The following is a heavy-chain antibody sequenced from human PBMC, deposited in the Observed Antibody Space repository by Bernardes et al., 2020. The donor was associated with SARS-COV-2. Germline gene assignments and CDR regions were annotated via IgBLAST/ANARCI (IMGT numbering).Heavy chain of an antibody. Sequence: GGSLRLSCAGPGFDFSDYWMTWVRQAPGKGLEWVANIKRDGSETYYVDSVKGRFTISRDNAKNLVFLQMNSLRAEDTAVFYCVRSAGMDVWGQGTMVTVSS. V-gene: IGHV3-7*03. CDR2: IKRDGSET. CDR1: GFDFSDYW. J-gene: IGHJ6*02. CDR3: VRSAGMDV.